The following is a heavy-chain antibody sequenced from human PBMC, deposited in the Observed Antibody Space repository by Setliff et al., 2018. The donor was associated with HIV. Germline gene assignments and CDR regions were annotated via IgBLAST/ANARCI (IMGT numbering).Heavy chain of an antibody. Sequence: PSETLSLTCAVYGVSFNGYYGSWIRQPPGKGLEWIGEINHSGSTNYNPSLKSRVTMSVDKSKNQFSLRLSSVTAADTAVYYCARARRAGSGPKYFQHWGQGTLVTVS. D-gene: IGHD2-15*01. V-gene: IGHV4-34*01. CDR1: GVSFNGYY. CDR2: INHSGST. J-gene: IGHJ1*01. CDR3: ARARRAGSGPKYFQH.